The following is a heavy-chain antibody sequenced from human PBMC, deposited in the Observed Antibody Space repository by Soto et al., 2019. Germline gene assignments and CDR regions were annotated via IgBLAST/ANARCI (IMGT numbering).Heavy chain of an antibody. CDR3: ARHVSLGYCTPTSRDLLSCFDA. CDR2: IHYSGST. J-gene: IGHJ5*02. D-gene: IGHD2-2*01. Sequence: TSETLSLTCTVSGGSISNKRYYWGWIRQPPGKGLEWIGSIHYSGSTYDNPSLKSRVTISVDTSKNQLSLKLKSVTAADTAVYYCARHVSLGYCTPTSRDLLSCFDAWGQGTQPTSPQ. CDR1: GGSISNKRYY. V-gene: IGHV4-39*01.